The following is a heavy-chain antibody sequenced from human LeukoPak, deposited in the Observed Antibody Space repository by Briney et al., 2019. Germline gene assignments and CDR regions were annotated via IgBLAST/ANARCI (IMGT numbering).Heavy chain of an antibody. CDR3: ATVRRSSSGWFFDY. CDR1: GFTFSSYW. D-gene: IGHD6-19*01. J-gene: IGHJ4*02. CDR2: VKQDGSEK. Sequence: GGSLRLSCAASGFTFSSYWMSWVRQAPGKGLEWVANVKQDGSEKYYVDSVKGRFTISRDNAKNSLYLRMNGLRAEDTAVYYCATVRRSSSGWFFDYWGQGTLVTVSS. V-gene: IGHV3-7*01.